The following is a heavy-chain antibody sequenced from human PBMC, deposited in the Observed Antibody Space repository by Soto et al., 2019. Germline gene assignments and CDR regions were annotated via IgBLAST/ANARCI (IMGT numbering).Heavy chain of an antibody. Sequence: SETLSLTCTVSGGSISSYYWSWIRQPPGKGLEWIGYIYYSGSTNYNPSLKSRVTISVDTSKNQFSLKLSSVTAADTAVYYCAGVLELYYYDSRNWFDPWGQETLVTVSS. CDR2: IYYSGST. J-gene: IGHJ5*02. CDR3: AGVLELYYYDSRNWFDP. CDR1: GGSISSYY. D-gene: IGHD3-22*01. V-gene: IGHV4-59*01.